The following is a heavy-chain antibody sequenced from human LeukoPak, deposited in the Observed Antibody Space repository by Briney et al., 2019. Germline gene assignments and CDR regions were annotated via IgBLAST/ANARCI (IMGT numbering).Heavy chain of an antibody. D-gene: IGHD3-22*01. J-gene: IGHJ4*02. CDR2: FDPEDGET. CDR3: AANYYDSSGYGN. Sequence: GASVKVSCKVSRYTLTELSMHWVRQAPGKGLEWMGGFDPEDGETIYAQKFQGRVTMTEDTSTDTAYMELSSLRSEDTAVYYCAANYYDSSGYGNWGQGTLVTVSS. V-gene: IGHV1-24*01. CDR1: RYTLTELS.